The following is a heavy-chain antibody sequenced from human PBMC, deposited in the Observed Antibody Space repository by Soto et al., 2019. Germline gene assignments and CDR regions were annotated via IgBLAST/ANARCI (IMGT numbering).Heavy chain of an antibody. CDR1: GYSFTSYW. V-gene: IGHV5-10-1*01. Sequence: GASLKISCKGSGYSFTSYWISWVRQMPGKGLEWMGRIDPSDSYTNYSPSFQGHVTISADKSISTAYLQWSSLKASDTAMYYCAIPLGVAARRYGMDVWGQGTTVTV. CDR2: IDPSDSYT. J-gene: IGHJ6*02. CDR3: AIPLGVAARRYGMDV. D-gene: IGHD6-13*01.